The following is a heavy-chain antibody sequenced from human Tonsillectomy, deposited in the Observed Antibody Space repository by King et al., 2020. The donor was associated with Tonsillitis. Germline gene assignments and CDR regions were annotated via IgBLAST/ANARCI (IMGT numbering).Heavy chain of an antibody. V-gene: IGHV1-46*01. CDR1: GYTFTDHY. Sequence: QLVQSGAEVKKPGASVKLSCKASGYTFTDHYLHWLRQAPGQGLEWMGVVNLAGAGGTVYAPKFQGRVTMTRDPSTSTVYVDLTSLTSGDTAVYYCAFGDDRYYDGSGNLRSRYYFNYWGQGTLVTVSS. J-gene: IGHJ4*02. CDR2: VNLAGAGGT. CDR3: AFGDDRYYDGSGNLRSRYYFNY. D-gene: IGHD3-22*01.